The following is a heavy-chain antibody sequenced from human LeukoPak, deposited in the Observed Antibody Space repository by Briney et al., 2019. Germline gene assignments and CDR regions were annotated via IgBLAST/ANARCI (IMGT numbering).Heavy chain of an antibody. Sequence: ASVKVSCKASGYTFTGYYMHWVRQAPGQGLEWMGWINPNSGGTNYAQKFQGRVTMTRDTSISTAYMELSRLRSDDTAVYYCAREELDTVTTQSRYNWFDPWGQGTLVTVSS. J-gene: IGHJ5*02. CDR3: AREELDTVTTQSRYNWFDP. CDR1: GYTFTGYY. V-gene: IGHV1-2*02. D-gene: IGHD4-17*01. CDR2: INPNSGGT.